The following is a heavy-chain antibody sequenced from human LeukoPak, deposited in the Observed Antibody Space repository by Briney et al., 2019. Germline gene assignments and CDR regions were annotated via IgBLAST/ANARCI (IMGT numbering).Heavy chain of an antibody. CDR2: ISYDGSNK. J-gene: IGHJ4*02. Sequence: GGSLRLSCAASGFTFSSYAMHWVRQAPGKGLEWVAVISYDGSNKYYADSVKGRFTISRDNSKDSLYLQMNSLRGEDTAVYYCARGLAGYYFIGDYWGQGTLVTVSS. CDR1: GFTFSSYA. CDR3: ARGLAGYYFIGDY. D-gene: IGHD3-9*01. V-gene: IGHV3-30-3*01.